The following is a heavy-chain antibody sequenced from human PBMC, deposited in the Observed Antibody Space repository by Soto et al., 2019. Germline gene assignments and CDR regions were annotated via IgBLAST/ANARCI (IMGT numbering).Heavy chain of an antibody. V-gene: IGHV3-74*01. Sequence: VPLRLSCAASGFTFSSYWMHWVRQAPGKGLVWVSRINNDGSSTNYADSVKGRFTTSRDNAKNTLYLQMNSLRAEDTAVYYCTRKGIEVADLDYWGRGNMVTV. CDR3: TRKGIEVADLDY. J-gene: IGHJ4*02. CDR1: GFTFSSYW. CDR2: INNDGSST. D-gene: IGHD6-19*01.